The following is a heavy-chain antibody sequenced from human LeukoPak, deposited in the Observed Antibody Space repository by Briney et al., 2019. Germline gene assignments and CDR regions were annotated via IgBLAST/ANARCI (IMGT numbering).Heavy chain of an antibody. D-gene: IGHD6-6*01. Sequence: GSLRLSCAVSGFTFRSYWMHWVRQAPGKVLVWVSRLSGDGSMTNYADSVKGRFTISRDNAKNTVYLQMNSLRAEDTAVYYCARYSTSSGGASHYLDYWGQGTLVTVSS. V-gene: IGHV3-74*01. CDR1: GFTFRSYW. J-gene: IGHJ4*02. CDR3: ARYSTSSGGASHYLDY. CDR2: LSGDGSMT.